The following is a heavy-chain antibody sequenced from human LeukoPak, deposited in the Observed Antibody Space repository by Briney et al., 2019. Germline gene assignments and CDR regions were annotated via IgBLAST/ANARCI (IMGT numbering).Heavy chain of an antibody. CDR2: IYTGERP. CDR1: SVSSYGIC. V-gene: IGHV4-4*07. J-gene: IGHJ2*01. CDR3: ARGSYSWYHDWYFDL. Sequence: PSVTLSFTASVSSVSSYGICWGWLAPRPGIGLEWCVRIYTGERPNYKQSLKRGVTTSLDTSKNQLSLKLSSVAAADTAVYYCARGSYSWYHDWYFDLWGGGTLVTVS. D-gene: IGHD6-13*01.